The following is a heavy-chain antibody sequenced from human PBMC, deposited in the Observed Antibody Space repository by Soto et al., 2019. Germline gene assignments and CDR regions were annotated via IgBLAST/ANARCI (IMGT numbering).Heavy chain of an antibody. V-gene: IGHV3-30-3*01. CDR1: GFTFSSYA. J-gene: IGHJ1*01. D-gene: IGHD3-22*01. CDR3: ARGPEYYYDSSGYYLAEYFQH. Sequence: QVQLVESGGGVVQPGRSLRLSCAASGFTFSSYAMHWVRQAPGKGLEWVAVISYDGSNKYYADSVKGRFTISRDNSKNTLYLQMNSLRAEDTAVYYCARGPEYYYDSSGYYLAEYFQHWGQGTLVTVSS. CDR2: ISYDGSNK.